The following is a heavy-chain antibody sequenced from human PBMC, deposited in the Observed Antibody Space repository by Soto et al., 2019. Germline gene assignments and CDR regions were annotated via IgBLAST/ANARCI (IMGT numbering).Heavy chain of an antibody. CDR2: IVPVFGTV. CDR3: AGVASGSTWYYFDY. J-gene: IGHJ4*02. V-gene: IGHV1-69*06. D-gene: IGHD6-13*01. Sequence: SGSSVRVSCKTSGDSFTKYAISWLRQAPGQGLEWMGGIVPVFGTVNYAQRFQDRVMITADKSTATSYMELSSLTPEDTAVYYCAGVASGSTWYYFDYWGQGTLVTVSS. CDR1: GDSFTKYA.